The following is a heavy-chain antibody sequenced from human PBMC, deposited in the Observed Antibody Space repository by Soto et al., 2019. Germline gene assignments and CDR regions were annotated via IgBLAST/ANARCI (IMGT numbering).Heavy chain of an antibody. D-gene: IGHD3-3*01. Sequence: QLHLVQSGAVVKKPGASVTVSCSASGYPVTAYYMHWVRQAPGRGLEWMGGINPATGAAKYTQKFQGRVTVTREPSTSTVFMDLSGLTSEAPAVFYCARGGGVGVAGSAAFDMWGQGTLVTVSS. V-gene: IGHV1-2*02. CDR3: ARGGGVGVAGSAAFDM. CDR2: INPATGAA. J-gene: IGHJ3*02. CDR1: GYPVTAYY.